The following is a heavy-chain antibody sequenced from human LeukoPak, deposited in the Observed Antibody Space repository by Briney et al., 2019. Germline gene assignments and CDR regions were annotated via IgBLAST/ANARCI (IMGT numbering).Heavy chain of an antibody. J-gene: IGHJ4*02. D-gene: IGHD3-22*01. Sequence: PSETLSLTCTVSGGSISSGGYYWSWIRQPPGKGLEWIGYIYHSGSTYYNPSLKSRVTISVDRSKNQFSLKLSSVTAADTAVYYCASTSHYDSSGYYHDYWGQGTLVTVSS. CDR3: ASTSHYDSSGYYHDY. V-gene: IGHV4-30-2*01. CDR1: GGSISSGGYY. CDR2: IYHSGST.